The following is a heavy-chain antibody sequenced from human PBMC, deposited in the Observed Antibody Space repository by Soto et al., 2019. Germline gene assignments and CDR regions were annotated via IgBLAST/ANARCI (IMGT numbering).Heavy chain of an antibody. Sequence: EVQLLDSGGGLVQPGGSLRLSCAASGFTFSSYAMSWVRQAPGKGLEWVSVISGSGGSTYYADSVKGRFTISRDNSKNTLYLQMNSLRAEDTAVYYCAKSTVVRGEEIYYYCYMDVWGKGTTVTVSS. V-gene: IGHV3-23*01. J-gene: IGHJ6*03. CDR1: GFTFSSYA. CDR2: ISGSGGST. CDR3: AKSTVVRGEEIYYYCYMDV. D-gene: IGHD3-10*01.